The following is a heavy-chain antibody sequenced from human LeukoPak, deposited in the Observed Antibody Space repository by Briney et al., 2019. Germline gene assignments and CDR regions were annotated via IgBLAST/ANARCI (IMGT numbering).Heavy chain of an antibody. J-gene: IGHJ4*02. V-gene: IGHV3-66*04. D-gene: IGHD5-18*01. CDR1: GFTVSSNY. CDR3: ARRGDSYGDSFEY. Sequence: GGSLRLSCAASGFTVSSNYMSWVRQAPGKGLEWVSVIYSTGSTYYAESVKGRFTVSRDNSKNTMYLQMNSLRDEDTAVYYCARRGDSYGDSFEYWSQGTLVTVSS. CDR2: IYSTGST.